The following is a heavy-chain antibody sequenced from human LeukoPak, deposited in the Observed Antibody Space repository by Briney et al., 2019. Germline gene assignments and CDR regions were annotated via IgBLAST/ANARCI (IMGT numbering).Heavy chain of an antibody. CDR3: ARDLPGEYFGWLLGNDY. J-gene: IGHJ4*02. V-gene: IGHV1-18*01. D-gene: IGHD3-9*01. Sequence: VASVKVSCKASGYTFTSYGISWVRQAPAQGLEWMGWISAYNGNTNYAQKLQGRVTMTTDTSTSTAYTELRSLRSDDTAVYYCARDLPGEYFGWLLGNDYWSQGTLVTVSS. CDR1: GYTFTSYG. CDR2: ISAYNGNT.